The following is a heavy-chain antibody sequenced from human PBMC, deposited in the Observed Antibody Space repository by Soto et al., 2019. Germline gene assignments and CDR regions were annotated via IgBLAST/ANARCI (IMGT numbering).Heavy chain of an antibody. CDR2: IKSKTDGGTT. J-gene: IGHJ4*02. CDR3: TTLHPWLISGDY. V-gene: IGHV3-15*07. D-gene: IGHD6-19*01. CDR1: GFTFSNAW. Sequence: EVQLVESGGGLVKPGGSLRLSCAASGFTFSNAWMNWVRQAPGKGLEWVGRIKSKTDGGTTDYAAPVKGRFTISRDDSKNTLYLQMNSLKTEDTALYYCTTLHPWLISGDYWGQGTLVTVSS.